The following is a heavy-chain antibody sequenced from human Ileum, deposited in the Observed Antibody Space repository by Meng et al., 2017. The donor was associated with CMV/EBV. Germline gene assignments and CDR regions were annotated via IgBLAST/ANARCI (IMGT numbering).Heavy chain of an antibody. CDR1: GINFSTYA. J-gene: IGHJ2*01. D-gene: IGHD6-19*01. Sequence: AASGINFSTYAMSWVRQAPGKGLEWVSAISASGGGTYYADSVKGRFTISRDNSKNTMYLQMNSLRAEDTAVYYCVRNLVAGTGYFDLWGRGTLVTVSS. V-gene: IGHV3-23*01. CDR2: ISASGGGT. CDR3: VRNLVAGTGYFDL.